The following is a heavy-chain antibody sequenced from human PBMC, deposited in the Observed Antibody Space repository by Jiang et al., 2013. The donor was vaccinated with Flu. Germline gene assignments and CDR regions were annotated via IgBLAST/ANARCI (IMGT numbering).Heavy chain of an antibody. CDR3: ARKVPTGGFDY. Sequence: WLGRTYYRSKWYNDYAVSVKSRITINPDTSKNQFSLHLNSVTPEDTAVYYCARKVPTGGFDYWGQGTLVTVSS. D-gene: IGHD1-1*01. CDR2: TYYRSKWYN. J-gene: IGHJ4*02. V-gene: IGHV6-1*01.